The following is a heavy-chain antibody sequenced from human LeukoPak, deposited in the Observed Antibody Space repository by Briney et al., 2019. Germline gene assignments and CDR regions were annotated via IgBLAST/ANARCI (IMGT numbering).Heavy chain of an antibody. V-gene: IGHV3-48*01. CDR1: GFTLSSYN. D-gene: IGHD6-13*01. CDR3: ARGHSSSWAFIDY. J-gene: IGHJ4*02. CDR2: IRNSGNTI. Sequence: GGSLRLSCAVSGFTLSSYNMNWVRQAPGKGLEWVSYIRNSGNTIYYADSVKGRFSISRDNSKNTLFLQMNSLRPEDTAVYYCARGHSSSWAFIDYWGQGTVVTVSS.